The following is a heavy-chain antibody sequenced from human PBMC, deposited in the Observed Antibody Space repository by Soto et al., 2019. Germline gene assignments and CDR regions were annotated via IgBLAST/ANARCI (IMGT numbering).Heavy chain of an antibody. V-gene: IGHV1-2*02. Sequence: ASVKVSCKASGYTFAGYHMHWVRQAPGQGLEWMGLINPSSGGTNYAQKFQGRVTMTRDTSISTAYMELSRLRSDDTAVYYCARERHRGSQNHAFPSAKSEYYHSGMDVWGQATTVPVSS. J-gene: IGHJ6*02. D-gene: IGHD3-3*01. CDR2: INPSSGGT. CDR1: GYTFAGYH. CDR3: ARERHRGSQNHAFPSAKSEYYHSGMDV.